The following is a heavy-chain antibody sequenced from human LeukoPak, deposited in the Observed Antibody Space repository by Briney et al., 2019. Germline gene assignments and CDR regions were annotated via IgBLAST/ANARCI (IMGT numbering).Heavy chain of an antibody. V-gene: IGHV3-74*01. CDR1: GFTFSNYW. J-gene: IGHJ5*02. Sequence: GGSLRLSCAASGFTFSNYWMHWVRQTPGKGLVWVSRINSDGSSTTYADAVKGRFTISRDNAKNTLYLQMNGLRAEDTAVYYCATVGVIAATGWFDPWGQGTLVTVSS. CDR3: ATVGVIAATGWFDP. CDR2: INSDGSST. D-gene: IGHD2-15*01.